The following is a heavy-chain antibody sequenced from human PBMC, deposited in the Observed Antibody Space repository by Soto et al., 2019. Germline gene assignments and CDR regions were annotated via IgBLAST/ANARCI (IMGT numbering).Heavy chain of an antibody. J-gene: IGHJ6*04. Sequence: GGSLRLSCAASGFTVSSKYMSWVRQAPGKGLEWVSLIQSGGPTYYADSVKGRFTISRDTSENTVHLQMDSLRAEDTAVYYCARDDVRCDGGRCYGVPLDVWGKGTTDTVSS. D-gene: IGHD2-15*01. CDR2: IQSGGPT. V-gene: IGHV3-66*01. CDR3: ARDDVRCDGGRCYGVPLDV. CDR1: GFTVSSKY.